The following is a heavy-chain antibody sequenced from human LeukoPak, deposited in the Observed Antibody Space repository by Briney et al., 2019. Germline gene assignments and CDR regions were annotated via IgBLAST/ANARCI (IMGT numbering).Heavy chain of an antibody. J-gene: IGHJ4*02. V-gene: IGHV1-69*05. D-gene: IGHD3-9*01. CDR2: IIPIFDTA. CDR1: GYTFTSYG. CDR3: ARGTLGDILTGSYDY. Sequence: SVKVSCKASGYTFTSYGISWVRQAPGQGLEWMGGIIPIFDTANYAQKFQGRVTISTDGSTNTAYMELSSLRSEDTAVYYCARGTLGDILTGSYDYWGQGTLVTVSS.